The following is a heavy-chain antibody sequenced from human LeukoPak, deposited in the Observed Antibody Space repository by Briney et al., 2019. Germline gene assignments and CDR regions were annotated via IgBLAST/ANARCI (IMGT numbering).Heavy chain of an antibody. V-gene: IGHV4-39*01. CDR2: IYYRGST. CDR1: GGSISSSSYY. J-gene: IGHJ3*02. Sequence: SETLSLTCTVSGGSISSSSYYWGWIRQPPGKGLERIGSIYYRGSTYYNPSLKSRGTISVDTSKNQFSLKLSSVTAADTAVYYCAGGYSGYDAFDIWGQGTMVTVSS. D-gene: IGHD5-12*01. CDR3: AGGYSGYDAFDI.